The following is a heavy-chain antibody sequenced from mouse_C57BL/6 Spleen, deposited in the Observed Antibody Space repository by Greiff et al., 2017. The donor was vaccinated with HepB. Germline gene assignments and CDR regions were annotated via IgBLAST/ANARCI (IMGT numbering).Heavy chain of an antibody. J-gene: IGHJ3*01. CDR2: ISYDGSN. Sequence: EVKLMESGPGLVKPSQSLSLTCSVTGYSITSGYYWNWIRQFPGNKLEWMGYISYDGSNNYNPSLKNRISITRDTSKNQFFLKLNSVTTEDTATYYCARGSSGYPFAYWGQGTLVTVSA. V-gene: IGHV3-6*01. CDR3: ARGSSGYPFAY. CDR1: GYSITSGYY. D-gene: IGHD3-2*02.